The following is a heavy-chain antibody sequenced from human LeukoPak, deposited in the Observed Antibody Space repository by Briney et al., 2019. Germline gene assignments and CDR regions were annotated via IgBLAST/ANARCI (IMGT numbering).Heavy chain of an antibody. CDR2: IYYSGST. CDR1: GGSINTNSYY. J-gene: IGHJ4*02. D-gene: IGHD1-26*01. Sequence: SETLSLACTVSGGSINTNSYYWGWIRQPPGRGLEWIATIYYSGSTYYNPSLKSRVAISVDTSKNQFSLKLSSVTAADTAVYYCARGGGGSYYGDFDYWGQGTLVTVSS. V-gene: IGHV4-39*07. CDR3: ARGGGGSYYGDFDY.